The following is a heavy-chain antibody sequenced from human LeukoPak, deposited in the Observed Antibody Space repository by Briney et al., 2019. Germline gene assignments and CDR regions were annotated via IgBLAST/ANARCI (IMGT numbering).Heavy chain of an antibody. Sequence: SETLSLTGAVYGGSFSGYYWSWIRQPPGKGLEWIGEINHSGSTNYNPSLKSRVTISVDTSKNQFSLKLSSVTAADTAVYYCARPSSSRAFDYWGQGTLVTVSS. D-gene: IGHD6-6*01. CDR3: ARPSSSRAFDY. V-gene: IGHV4-34*01. J-gene: IGHJ4*02. CDR2: INHSGST. CDR1: GGSFSGYY.